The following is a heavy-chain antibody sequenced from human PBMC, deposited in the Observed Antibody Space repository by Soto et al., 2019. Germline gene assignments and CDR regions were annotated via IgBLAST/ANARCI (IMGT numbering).Heavy chain of an antibody. D-gene: IGHD1-7*01. CDR3: ARDLPNWNYALNY. Sequence: ASLQVSCKSSGYTFTSYYIHWVRQAPGQGLEWMGIINPSGGSTSYAQKFQGRVTMTRDTSTSTVYMELSSLRFEDTAVYYCARDLPNWNYALNYWGQGTQVTVSS. CDR1: GYTFTSYY. J-gene: IGHJ4*02. CDR2: INPSGGST. V-gene: IGHV1-46*01.